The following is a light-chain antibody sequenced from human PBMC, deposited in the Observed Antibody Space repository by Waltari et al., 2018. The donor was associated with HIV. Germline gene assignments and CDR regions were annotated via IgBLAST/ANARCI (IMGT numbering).Light chain of an antibody. CDR3: MQALQTPYT. CDR2: LGS. V-gene: IGKV2-28*01. Sequence: DIVMTQSPLSLPVTPGEPASISCRSSQSLLHSNGYQYLDWYLQKPGQSPHLLIYLGSNRASGVPDRFSGSGSGTDFTLKITRVEAEDVGVYYCMQALQTPYTFGQGTKLEIK. CDR1: QSLLHSNGYQY. J-gene: IGKJ2*01.